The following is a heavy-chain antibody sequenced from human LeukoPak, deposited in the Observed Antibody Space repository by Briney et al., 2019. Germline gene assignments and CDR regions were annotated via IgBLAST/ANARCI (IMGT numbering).Heavy chain of an antibody. CDR1: GGSFSGYY. V-gene: IGHV4-34*01. CDR3: ARGTPPPTYYYDSSGYYYFDY. CDR2: INHSGST. D-gene: IGHD3-22*01. J-gene: IGHJ4*02. Sequence: SETLSLTCAVYGGSFSGYYWSWIRQPPGKGLEWIGEINHSGSTNYNPSLKSRVTISVDTSKNQFSLKPSFVTGADTGVYYCARGTPPPTYYYDSSGYYYFDYWGQGTLVTVSS.